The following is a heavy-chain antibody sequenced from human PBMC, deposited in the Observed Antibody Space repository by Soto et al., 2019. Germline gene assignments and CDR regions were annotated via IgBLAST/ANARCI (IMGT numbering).Heavy chain of an antibody. CDR1: GGTFSSYA. CDR3: ARWNGSYHDSSGYSPPPYYYYYYGMDV. V-gene: IGHV1-69*13. D-gene: IGHD3-22*01. Sequence: SVKVSCKASGGTFSSYAISWVRQAPGQGLEWMGGIVPIVGTANYAQRFQGRVTMTADESTSTAYMELSSLRSEDTAVYYCARWNGSYHDSSGYSPPPYYYYYYGMDVWGQGTPVTVSS. CDR2: IVPIVGTA. J-gene: IGHJ6*02.